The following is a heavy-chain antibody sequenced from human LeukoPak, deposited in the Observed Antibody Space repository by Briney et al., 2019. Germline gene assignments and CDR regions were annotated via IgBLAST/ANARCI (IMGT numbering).Heavy chain of an antibody. J-gene: IGHJ4*02. V-gene: IGHV3-66*01. CDR2: IYSGGST. CDR3: ASTFYGDSPPY. CDR1: GFTFSSYS. Sequence: GGSLRLSCAASGFTFSSYSMSWVRQAPGKGLEWVSVIYSGGSTYYADSVKGRLTISRDNSKNTLYLQMNSLRAEDTAVYYCASTFYGDSPPYWGQGTLVTVSS. D-gene: IGHD4-17*01.